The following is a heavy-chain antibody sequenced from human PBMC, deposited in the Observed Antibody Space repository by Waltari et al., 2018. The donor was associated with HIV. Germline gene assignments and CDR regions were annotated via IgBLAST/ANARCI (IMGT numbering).Heavy chain of an antibody. CDR2: IYSGSST. D-gene: IGHD3-10*01. CDR1: GLTVSVNS. J-gene: IGHJ6*02. Sequence: VQLVESGGVLTQPGGTLRLPFAASGLTVSVNSLLWVRQAPGKGLEWVSVIYSGSSTYDADSVKRRFTISRDNSKNTLYLQMNSLIAEDTAVYYCARVGVITTYYYYGMDVWGQGTTVTVSS. CDR3: ARVGVITTYYYYGMDV. V-gene: IGHV3-53*01.